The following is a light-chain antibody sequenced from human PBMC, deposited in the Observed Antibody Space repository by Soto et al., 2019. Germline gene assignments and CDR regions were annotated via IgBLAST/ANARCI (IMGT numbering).Light chain of an antibody. Sequence: EIVLTQSPGTLSLSPGERATLSCRASQSVSSSYLAWYQQKPGQAPRLLIYGASSRATGIPDRFGGSGSGTDFTLTISGLEAEDFAVYYCPQSVSSPVAFTFGGATKVETK. J-gene: IGKJ4*01. CDR2: GAS. CDR1: QSVSSSY. CDR3: PQSVSSPVAFT. V-gene: IGKV3-20*01.